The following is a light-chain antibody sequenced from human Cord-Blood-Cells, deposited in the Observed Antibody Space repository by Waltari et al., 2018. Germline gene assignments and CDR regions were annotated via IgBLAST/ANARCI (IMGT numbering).Light chain of an antibody. J-gene: IGKJ2*01. CDR1: QSVLYSSNNKNY. V-gene: IGKV4-1*01. CDR3: QQYYSTPYT. CDR2: WAS. Sequence: DIVMTQSPDSLAVSLGERAIINCKSTQSVLYSSNNKNYLAWYQQKPGQPPKLIIYWASTRESGVPDQFSGSGSGTDFTLTISSLQAEDVAVYYCQQYYSTPYTFGQGTKLEIK.